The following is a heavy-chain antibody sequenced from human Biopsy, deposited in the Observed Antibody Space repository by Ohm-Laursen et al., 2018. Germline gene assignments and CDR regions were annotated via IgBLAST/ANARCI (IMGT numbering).Heavy chain of an antibody. Sequence: SLRLSCSASGVTLSGYAMNWVRQAPGKGLEWVSSITGGGNYINYADSVRGRFTISRDNSKNSVYLVMSSLRAKDTAVYFCATAAYAPPYFDLWGRGTVVTVSS. CDR2: ITGGGNYI. CDR1: GVTLSGYA. D-gene: IGHD4-17*01. J-gene: IGHJ4*02. V-gene: IGHV3-21*06. CDR3: ATAAYAPPYFDL.